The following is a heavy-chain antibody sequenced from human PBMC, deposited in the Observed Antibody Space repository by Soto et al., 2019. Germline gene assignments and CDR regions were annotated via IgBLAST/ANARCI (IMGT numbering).Heavy chain of an antibody. Sequence: PGGSLRLSCAASGFTFDDYAMHWVRQAPGKGLEWVSGISWNSGSIGYADSVKGRFTISRDNAKNSLYLQMNSLRAEDTALYYCAKDIGDYGDYLAFDIWGQGTMVTVSS. V-gene: IGHV3-9*01. J-gene: IGHJ3*02. CDR1: GFTFDDYA. D-gene: IGHD4-17*01. CDR2: ISWNSGSI. CDR3: AKDIGDYGDYLAFDI.